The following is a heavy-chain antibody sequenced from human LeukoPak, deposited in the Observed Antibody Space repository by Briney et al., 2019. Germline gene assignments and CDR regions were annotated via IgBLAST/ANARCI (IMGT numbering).Heavy chain of an antibody. J-gene: IGHJ4*02. D-gene: IGHD5-24*01. CDR1: GFTFSSYW. CDR3: ARDMGWLQYDY. CDR2: IKEDGSAK. Sequence: PGGSLRLSCTASGFTFSSYWMSWVRQAPGKGLEWVANIKEDGSAKYYVDSVKGRFTISRDNAKNSPYLQMNSLRAEDTAVYYCARDMGWLQYDYWGQGTLVTVSS. V-gene: IGHV3-7*01.